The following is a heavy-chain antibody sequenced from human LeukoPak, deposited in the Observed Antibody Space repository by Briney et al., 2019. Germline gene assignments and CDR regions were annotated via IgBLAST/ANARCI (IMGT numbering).Heavy chain of an antibody. CDR3: AKGVGCSGGTCYSGHGMDV. D-gene: IGHD2-15*01. CDR1: GFTFNTYG. Sequence: GGSLRLSCAASGFTFNTYGMLWVRQAPGKGLEWVAFIRNDGSNKFYADSVKGRFTISRDNSRNTLYLQVNGLRAEDTAVYYCAKGVGCSGGTCYSGHGMDVWGQGTTVTVSS. J-gene: IGHJ6*02. V-gene: IGHV3-30*02. CDR2: IRNDGSNK.